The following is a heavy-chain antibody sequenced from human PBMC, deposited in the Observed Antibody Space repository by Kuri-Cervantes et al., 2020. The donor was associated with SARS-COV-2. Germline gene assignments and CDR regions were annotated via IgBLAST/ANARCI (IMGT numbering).Heavy chain of an antibody. CDR1: GFTFSSYA. V-gene: IGHV3-30*14. D-gene: IGHD2-2*01. CDR3: ARGSSCSSTRCYEVGWFDP. CDR2: ISYDGSNK. Sequence: GRSLRLSCAASGFTFSSYAMHWVRQAPGKGLEWVAVISYDGSNKYYADSVKGRFTISRDNSKNTLYLQMGSLRAEDMAVYYCARGSSCSSTRCYEVGWFDPWGQGTLVTVSS. J-gene: IGHJ5*02.